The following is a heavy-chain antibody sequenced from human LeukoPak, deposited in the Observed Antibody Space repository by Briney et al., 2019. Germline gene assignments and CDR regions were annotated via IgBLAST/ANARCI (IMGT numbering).Heavy chain of an antibody. CDR2: IYYSGST. Sequence: SETLSLTCTVSGGSISSYYWSWIRQPPGKGLEWIGYIYYSGSTNYNPSLKSRVTISVDTSKNQFSLKLSSVTAADTAVYYCARSYSGTAAYDAFDIWGQGTMVTVSS. V-gene: IGHV4-59*08. CDR1: GGSISSYY. D-gene: IGHD3-10*01. CDR3: ARSYSGTAAYDAFDI. J-gene: IGHJ3*02.